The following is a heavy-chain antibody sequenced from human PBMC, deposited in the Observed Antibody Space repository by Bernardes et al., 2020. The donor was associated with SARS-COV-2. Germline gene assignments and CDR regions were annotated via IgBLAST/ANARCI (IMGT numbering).Heavy chain of an antibody. Sequence: SVTLSLTCTVSGDSVTSTSSYWHWVRQPPGKGLEWIGSIYKGRTTNYNPTLQGRVTISADTSNNHFSLRLPSMTAADTAVYFCSRVRHRNYYYYYDMDVWGQGTTVTVSS. CDR1: GDSVTSTSSY. CDR3: SRVRHRNYYYYYDMDV. D-gene: IGHD6-6*01. CDR2: IYKGRTT. V-gene: IGHV4-61*03. J-gene: IGHJ6*02.